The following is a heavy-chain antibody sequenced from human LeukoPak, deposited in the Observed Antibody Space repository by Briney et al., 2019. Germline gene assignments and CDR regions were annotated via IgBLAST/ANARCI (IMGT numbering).Heavy chain of an antibody. D-gene: IGHD3-16*02. CDR3: ASFKYDYVWGSYRTLDY. CDR2: IIPILGIA. CDR1: GGTFSSYA. Sequence: ASVKVSCKASGGTFSSYAISWVRQAPGQGLEWMGRIIPILGIANYAQKFQGRVTITADKSTSTAYMELGSLRSEDTAVYYCASFKYDYVWGSYRTLDYWGQGTLVTVSS. J-gene: IGHJ4*02. V-gene: IGHV1-69*04.